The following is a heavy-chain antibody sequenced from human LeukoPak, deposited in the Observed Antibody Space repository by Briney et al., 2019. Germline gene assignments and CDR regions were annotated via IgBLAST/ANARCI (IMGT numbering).Heavy chain of an antibody. CDR2: IYYSGST. CDR3: ARHSGGDCYYAFDI. CDR1: GGSISSYY. V-gene: IGHV4-59*01. J-gene: IGHJ3*02. Sequence: PSETLSLTCTVSGGSISSYYWSWIRQPPGKGLEWIGYIYYSGSTNYNPSLKSRVTISVDTSKNQFSLKLSSVTAADTAVYYCARHSGGDCYYAFDIWGQGTMVTVSS. D-gene: IGHD2-21*02.